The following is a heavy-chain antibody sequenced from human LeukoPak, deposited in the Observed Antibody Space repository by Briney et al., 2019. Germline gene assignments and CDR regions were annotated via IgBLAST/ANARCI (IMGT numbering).Heavy chain of an antibody. Sequence: GGSLRLSCAASGFTFSSYWMNWARQAPGKGLEWVASINHNGNVNYYVDSVKGRFTISRDNAKNSLYLQMSNLRAEDTAVYYCARDHYYYGMDVWGQGTTVTVSS. CDR2: INHNGNVN. V-gene: IGHV3-7*03. CDR3: ARDHYYYGMDV. CDR1: GFTFSSYW. J-gene: IGHJ6*02.